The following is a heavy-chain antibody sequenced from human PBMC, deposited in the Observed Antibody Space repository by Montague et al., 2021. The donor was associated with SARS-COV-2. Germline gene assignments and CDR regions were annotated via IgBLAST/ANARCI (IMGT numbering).Heavy chain of an antibody. CDR1: GGSISSSSYY. D-gene: IGHD6-13*01. CDR2: IYYSGST. Sequence: SETLSLTCTVSGGSISSSSYYWGWIRQPPGKGREWIGGIYYSGSTYYNPSLKSRVTIPVNTSKNQFSLKLSSVTAADTAVYYCARVGRQQLVRLSGMDVWGQGTTVTVSS. V-gene: IGHV4-39*07. CDR3: ARVGRQQLVRLSGMDV. J-gene: IGHJ6*02.